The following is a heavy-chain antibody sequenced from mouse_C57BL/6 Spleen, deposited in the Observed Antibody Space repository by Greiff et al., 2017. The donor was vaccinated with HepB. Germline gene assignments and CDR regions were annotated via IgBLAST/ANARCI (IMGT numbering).Heavy chain of an antibody. CDR1: GFTFSDYG. CDR3: ATLPAMDY. CDR2: ISSGSSTI. Sequence: EVKLEESGGGLVKPGGSLKLSCAASGFTFSDYGMHWVRQAPEKGLEWVAYISSGSSTIYYADTVKGRFTISRDNAKNTLFLQMTSLRSEDTAMYYCATLPAMDYWGQGTSVTVSS. J-gene: IGHJ4*01. V-gene: IGHV5-17*01.